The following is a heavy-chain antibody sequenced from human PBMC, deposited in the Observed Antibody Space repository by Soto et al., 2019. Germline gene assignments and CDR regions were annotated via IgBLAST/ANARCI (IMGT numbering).Heavy chain of an antibody. CDR3: AKTDGYEVEY. D-gene: IGHD5-18*01. Sequence: PGESLKISCNGSGYSVVSYWIAWVRQMPGKGLEWMGSIYPGDSDTTYSPSIQGQVTISADKSSTTVYLQWNTLKASDTAMYYCAKTDGYEVEYWGQGTQVTVSS. V-gene: IGHV5-51*01. CDR1: GYSVVSYW. J-gene: IGHJ4*02. CDR2: IYPGDSDT.